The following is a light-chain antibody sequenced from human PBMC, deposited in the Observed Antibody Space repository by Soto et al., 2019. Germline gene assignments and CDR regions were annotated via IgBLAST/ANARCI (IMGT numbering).Light chain of an antibody. CDR2: GAS. Sequence: EIVLTQSPGTLSLSPGERATIFCRASQSVANSQLVWYQQIPGQAPRLLIYGASTRVTGIPDRFTGSGSGTHFTLTISRLEPEERGVYFCQHHSRAQVLTFGGGTKVEIK. CDR3: QHHSRAQVLT. V-gene: IGKV3-20*01. J-gene: IGKJ4*01. CDR1: QSVANSQ.